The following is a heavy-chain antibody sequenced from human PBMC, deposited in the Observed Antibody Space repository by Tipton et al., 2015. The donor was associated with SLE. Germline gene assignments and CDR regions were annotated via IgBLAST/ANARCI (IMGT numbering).Heavy chain of an antibody. CDR2: INHSGST. J-gene: IGHJ6*02. V-gene: IGHV4-34*01. CDR3: ARDDRVVVVPAAMGFLYGMDV. D-gene: IGHD2-2*01. CDR1: GGSFSGYY. Sequence: LRLSCAVYGGSFSGYYWSWIRQPPGKGLEWIGEINHSGSTNYNPSLKSRVTISVDTSKNQFSLELSSVTAADTAVYYCARDDRVVVVPAAMGFLYGMDVWSEGTTVTGS.